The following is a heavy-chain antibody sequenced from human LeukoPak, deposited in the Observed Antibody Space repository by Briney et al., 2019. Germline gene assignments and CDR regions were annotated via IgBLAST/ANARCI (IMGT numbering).Heavy chain of an antibody. CDR3: ARAQVPYGADY. D-gene: IGHD3-10*01. Sequence: SETLPLTCAVYGGSFSGYYWSWIRQPPGKGLEWIGEINHSGSTNYNPSLKSRVTISVDTSKNQFSLKLSSVTAADTAVYYCARAQVPYGADYWGQGTLVTVSS. J-gene: IGHJ4*02. CDR1: GGSFSGYY. CDR2: INHSGST. V-gene: IGHV4-34*01.